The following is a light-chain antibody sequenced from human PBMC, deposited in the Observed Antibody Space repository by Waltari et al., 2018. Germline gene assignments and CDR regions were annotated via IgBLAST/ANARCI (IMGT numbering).Light chain of an antibody. V-gene: IGLV2-14*01. CDR3: SSYTSSSTRV. CDR1: SSDVGGYNY. CDR2: EVS. J-gene: IGLJ3*02. Sequence: QSALTQPASVSGSPGQSITLSCTGTSSDVGGYNYVSWYQQHPGKAPKLMMYEVSNRPSGVSKRFSGSKSGNTASLTISGLQAEDEADYYCSSYTSSSTRVFGGGTKLTVL.